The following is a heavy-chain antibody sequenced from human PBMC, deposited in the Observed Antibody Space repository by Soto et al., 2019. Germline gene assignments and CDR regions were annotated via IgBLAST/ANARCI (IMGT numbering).Heavy chain of an antibody. CDR1: GFIFSDYY. CDR3: ARVRGLLRSHDAFDI. CDR2: ISSSSTYT. D-gene: IGHD4-17*01. Sequence: GGSLRLSCAASGFIFSDYYINWIRQAPGKGLEWVSYISSSSTYTNYADSVKGRFTISRDNAKNSLFLQMNSLRAEDTAVYYCARVRGLLRSHDAFDIWGQGTMVTVSS. V-gene: IGHV3-11*06. J-gene: IGHJ3*02.